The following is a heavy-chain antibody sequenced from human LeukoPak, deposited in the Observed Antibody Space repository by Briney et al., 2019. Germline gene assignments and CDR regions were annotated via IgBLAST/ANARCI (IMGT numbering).Heavy chain of an antibody. J-gene: IGHJ6*03. CDR3: ARAPAAGTGYYYYYMDV. V-gene: IGHV1-69*06. CDR2: IIPIFGTA. Sequence: SVKVSCKASGGTFSSYAISWVRQAPGQGLEWMGGIIPIFGTANYAQKFQGRVTITADKSTSTAYMELSSLRSEDTAVYYCARAPAAGTGYYYYYMDVWGKGTTVTVSS. CDR1: GGTFSSYA. D-gene: IGHD6-13*01.